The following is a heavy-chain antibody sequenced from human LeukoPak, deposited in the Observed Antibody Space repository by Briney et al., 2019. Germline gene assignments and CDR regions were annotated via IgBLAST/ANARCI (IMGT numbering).Heavy chain of an antibody. CDR3: AREWGRVRWFDP. J-gene: IGHJ5*02. D-gene: IGHD3-10*01. Sequence: GSLRLSCAASGFPFGSYWMSWGRQAPGKGVEWVANIKQDGSEKYYVDSVKGRFTISRDNAKNSLYLQMNSLRAEDTAVYYCAREWGRVRWFDPWGQGTLVTVSS. V-gene: IGHV3-7*01. CDR1: GFPFGSYW. CDR2: IKQDGSEK.